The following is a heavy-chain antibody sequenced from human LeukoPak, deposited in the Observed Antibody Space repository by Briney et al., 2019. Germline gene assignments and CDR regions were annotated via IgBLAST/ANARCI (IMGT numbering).Heavy chain of an antibody. D-gene: IGHD5-12*01. CDR3: ARGAFLPQYIGNFDP. CDR1: GYTFTNYD. CDR2: MNPDNLNT. V-gene: IGHV1-8*01. J-gene: IGHJ5*02. Sequence: ASVKVSCKASGYTFTNYDINWVRQATGQGLEWMGWMNPDNLNTGYAQKFQGRVTMTRNTSISTAYMELSSLRSEDTAVIYCARGAFLPQYIGNFDPWGQGTLVTVSS.